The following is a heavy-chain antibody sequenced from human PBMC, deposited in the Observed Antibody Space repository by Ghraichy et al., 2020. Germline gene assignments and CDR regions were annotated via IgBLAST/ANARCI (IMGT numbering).Heavy chain of an antibody. Sequence: GESLNISCAASGFTFSSYAMSWVRQAPGKGLEWVSAISGSGGSTYYADSVKGRFTISRDNSKNTLYLQMNSLRAEDTAVYYCAKGQQWMDYWGQGTLVTVSS. D-gene: IGHD6-19*01. CDR3: AKGQQWMDY. V-gene: IGHV3-23*01. CDR1: GFTFSSYA. CDR2: ISGSGGST. J-gene: IGHJ4*02.